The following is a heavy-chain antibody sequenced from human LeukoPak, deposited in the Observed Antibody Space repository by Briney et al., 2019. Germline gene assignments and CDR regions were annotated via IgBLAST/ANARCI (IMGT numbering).Heavy chain of an antibody. D-gene: IGHD5-12*01. CDR1: GFSLSTRGVG. CDR3: AHRKVAEFDY. J-gene: IGHJ4*02. CDR2: IYWDDDK. Sequence: SGPTLVNPTQTLTLTCTFSGFSLSTRGVGVGWIRHPWIRQPPGTTLEWLALIYWDDDKRYNPSLKSRLTITKDTSQNQVVLTMTNMDPVDTATYYCAHRKVAEFDYWGQGTLVTVSS. V-gene: IGHV2-5*02.